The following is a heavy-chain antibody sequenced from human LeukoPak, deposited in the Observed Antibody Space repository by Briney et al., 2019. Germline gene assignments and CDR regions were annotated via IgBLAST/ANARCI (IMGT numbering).Heavy chain of an antibody. J-gene: IGHJ1*01. CDR2: INHSGST. CDR3: ARRAAVAGSKYFQH. V-gene: IGHV4-34*01. Sequence: PSETLSLTCAVYGGSFSGYYWSWIRQPPGKGLEWIGEINHSGSTNYNPSLKSRVTISVDTSKNQFSLKLSSVTAADTAVYYCARRAAVAGSKYFQHWGQGTLVTVSS. CDR1: GGSFSGYY. D-gene: IGHD6-19*01.